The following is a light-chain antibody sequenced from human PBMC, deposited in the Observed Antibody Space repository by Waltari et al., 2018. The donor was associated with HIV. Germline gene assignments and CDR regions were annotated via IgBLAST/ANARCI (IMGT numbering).Light chain of an antibody. V-gene: IGLV2-14*01. J-gene: IGLJ2*01. CDR3: SSYTRRGTLL. Sequence: QSALTQPASVSGSPGQSITISCVGTSSDVGGYKYVSWYQHHPGKAPKLLIYEVTNRPPGVSDRFSGSKSGNTASLTISGLQAGDEATYYCSSYTRRGTLLFGGGTTLTVL. CDR2: EVT. CDR1: SSDVGGYKY.